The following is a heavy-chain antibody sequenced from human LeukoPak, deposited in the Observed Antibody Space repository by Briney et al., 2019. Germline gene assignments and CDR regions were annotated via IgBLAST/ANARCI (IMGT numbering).Heavy chain of an antibody. CDR2: IYYSGST. J-gene: IGHJ5*02. CDR3: ARDGYGNWFDP. Sequence: PSQTLSLTCTVSGGSISSGGYYWSWIRQHPGKGLEWIGYIYYSGSTYYNPALKSRVTISVDTSKNQCTLKLSSVTAADTAVYYCARDGYGNWFDPWGQGTLVSVSS. V-gene: IGHV4-31*03. D-gene: IGHD1-1*01. CDR1: GGSISSGGYY.